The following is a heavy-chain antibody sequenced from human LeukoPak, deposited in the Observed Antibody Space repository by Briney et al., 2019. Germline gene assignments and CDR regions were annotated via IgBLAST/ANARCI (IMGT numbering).Heavy chain of an antibody. CDR2: IYYSGST. CDR1: GGSISSYY. V-gene: IGHV4-59*01. J-gene: IGHJ4*02. Sequence: SETPSLTCTVSGGSISSYYWSWIRQPPGKGLEWIGYIYYSGSTNYNPSLKSRVTISVDTSKNQFSLKLSSVTAADTAVYYCASYSYYYDSSGYFDYWGQGTLVTVSS. D-gene: IGHD3-22*01. CDR3: ASYSYYYDSSGYFDY.